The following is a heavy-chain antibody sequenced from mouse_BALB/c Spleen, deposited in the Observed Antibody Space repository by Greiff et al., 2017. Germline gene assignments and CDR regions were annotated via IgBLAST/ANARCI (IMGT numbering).Heavy chain of an antibody. CDR2: IDTSDSYT. CDR3: ARVPAYYRYSHYAMDY. Sequence: QVHVKQPGAELVMPGASVKMSCKASGYTFTDYWMHWVKQRPGQGLEWIGAIDTSDSYTSYNQKFKGKATLTVDESSSTAYMQLSSLTSEDSAVYYCARVPAYYRYSHYAMDYWGQGTSVTVSS. CDR1: GYTFTDYW. V-gene: IGHV1-69*01. J-gene: IGHJ4*01. D-gene: IGHD2-14*01.